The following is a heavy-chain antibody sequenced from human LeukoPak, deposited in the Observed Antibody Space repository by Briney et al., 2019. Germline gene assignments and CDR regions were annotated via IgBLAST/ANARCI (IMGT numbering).Heavy chain of an antibody. CDR1: GGSISSYH. J-gene: IGHJ4*02. V-gene: IGHV4-59*01. CDR3: AGWFSLRSSSGGWYSPNYFDS. Sequence: SETLSLTCTVSGGSISSYHWSWIRQPPGKGLEWIGYIYYSGSTNYNPSLKSRVTISVDTSKNQFSLKLSSVTAADTAVYYCAGWFSLRSSSGGWYSPNYFDSWGQGTLVTVSS. CDR2: IYYSGST. D-gene: IGHD6-19*01.